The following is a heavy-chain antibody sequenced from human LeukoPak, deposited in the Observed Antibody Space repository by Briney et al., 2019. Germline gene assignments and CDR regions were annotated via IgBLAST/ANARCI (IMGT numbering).Heavy chain of an antibody. CDR3: ARDEPDYDSSGYYYVFFDY. J-gene: IGHJ4*02. CDR1: GYTFTSYG. V-gene: IGHV1-18*01. D-gene: IGHD3-22*01. CDR2: ISAYNGNT. Sequence: ASVKVSCKASGYTFTSYGISWVRQAPGQGLEWMGWISAYNGNTNYAQKLQGRVTMTTDTSTSTAYMELRSLRSDDTAVYYCARDEPDYDSSGYYYVFFDYWAREPWSPSPQ.